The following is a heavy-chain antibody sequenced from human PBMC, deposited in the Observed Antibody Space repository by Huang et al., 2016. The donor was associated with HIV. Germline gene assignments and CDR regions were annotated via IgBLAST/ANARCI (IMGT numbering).Heavy chain of an antibody. Sequence: QLQLQESGPGLVKPSDTLSLNCTISGGSLTSRNSYWGWDRQAPGKGLEWIGDIYYSGSPYYNPSHRSRVSLSVDTSKNQVTLKVNAGIAADTAVYYCARRQGSGYYFYFDYWGRGIPVTVSA. J-gene: IGHJ4*02. D-gene: IGHD3-22*01. CDR2: IYYSGSP. V-gene: IGHV4-39*01. CDR1: GGSLTSRNSY. CDR3: ARRQGSGYYFYFDY.